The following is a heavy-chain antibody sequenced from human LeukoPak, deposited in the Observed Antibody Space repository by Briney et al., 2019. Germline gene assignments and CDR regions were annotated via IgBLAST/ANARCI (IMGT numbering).Heavy chain of an antibody. J-gene: IGHJ6*02. CDR3: ARQTGPGGYYYGMDV. CDR2: IYSGGST. V-gene: IGHV3-53*04. Sequence: GGSLRLSCAASGFTVSSNYMSWVRQAPGKGLEWVSVIYSGGSTYYADSVKGRFTISRHNSKNTLYLQMNSLRAEDTAVYYCARQTGPGGYYYGMDVWGQGTTVTVSS. CDR1: GFTVSSNY. D-gene: IGHD3-10*01.